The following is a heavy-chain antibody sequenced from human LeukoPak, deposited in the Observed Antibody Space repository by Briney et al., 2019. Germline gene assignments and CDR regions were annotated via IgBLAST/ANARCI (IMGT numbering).Heavy chain of an antibody. CDR1: GYTFTGYY. V-gene: IGHV1-2*02. CDR3: ARGASLTYYYDSSGFFSFDY. CDR2: INPKSRGT. J-gene: IGHJ4*02. Sequence: ASMKVSCKASGYTFTGYYMHWVRQAPGQGLEWMGWINPKSRGTDYAQKFRGRVTMTRDKPISTVYLELNALRSDDTAVYFCARGASLTYYYDSSGFFSFDYWGQGTLVTVSS. D-gene: IGHD3-22*01.